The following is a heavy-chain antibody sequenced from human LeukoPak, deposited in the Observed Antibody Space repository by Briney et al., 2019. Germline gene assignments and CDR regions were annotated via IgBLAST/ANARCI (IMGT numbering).Heavy chain of an antibody. Sequence: SETLSLTCTVSGGSISSGDYYWSWIRQLPGKGLEWIGYIYYSGSTYYNPSLKSRVTISVDTSKNQFSLKLSSVTAADTAVHYCARDYPRGYDNSVPYSLGDSYGMDVWGQGTTVTVSS. CDR2: IYYSGST. CDR1: GGSISSGDYY. V-gene: IGHV4-31*03. J-gene: IGHJ6*02. CDR3: ARDYPRGYDNSVPYSLGDSYGMDV. D-gene: IGHD3-22*01.